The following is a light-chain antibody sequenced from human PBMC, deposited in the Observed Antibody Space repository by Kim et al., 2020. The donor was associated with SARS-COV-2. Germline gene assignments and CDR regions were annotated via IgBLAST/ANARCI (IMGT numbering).Light chain of an antibody. J-gene: IGKJ4*01. V-gene: IGKV3-15*01. CDR3: QQFNTWPPALT. Sequence: PGERATLSCRASQSVNNNLAWYQQKPGQAPRLLIYGASTRATVIPTRFSGSGSGTEFTLTIGSLQSEDFAVYYCQQFNTWPPALTFGGGTKVDIK. CDR2: GAS. CDR1: QSVNNN.